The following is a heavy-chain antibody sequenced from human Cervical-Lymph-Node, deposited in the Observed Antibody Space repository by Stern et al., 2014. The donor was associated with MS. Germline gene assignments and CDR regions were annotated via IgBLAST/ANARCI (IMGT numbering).Heavy chain of an antibody. V-gene: IGHV3-30*04. CDR1: GFTFSSYA. Sequence: VQLEESGGGVVQPGRSLRLSCAASGFTFSSYAMYWVRQAPGKGLEWVTVISYDGGTKYYADSVKGRFTVSRDNSKNTFDLQMSSLRPEDTAVYYCARGRAIVGLDYWGQGTLVTVSS. D-gene: IGHD1-26*01. CDR2: ISYDGGTK. J-gene: IGHJ4*02. CDR3: ARGRAIVGLDY.